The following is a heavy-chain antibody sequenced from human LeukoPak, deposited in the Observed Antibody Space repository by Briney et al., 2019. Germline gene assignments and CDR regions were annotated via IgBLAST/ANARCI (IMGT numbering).Heavy chain of an antibody. V-gene: IGHV1-2*02. J-gene: IGHJ5*02. CDR2: INPNSGGT. CDR1: GYTFTGYY. CDR3: ARDRKRVPAAISEFDP. D-gene: IGHD2-2*01. Sequence: ASVKVSCKASGYTFTGYYMHWVRQAPGQGLEWMGWINPNSGGTNYAQKFQGRVTMAGDTSISTAYMELSRLRSDDTAVYYCARDRKRVPAAISEFDPWGQGTLVTVSS.